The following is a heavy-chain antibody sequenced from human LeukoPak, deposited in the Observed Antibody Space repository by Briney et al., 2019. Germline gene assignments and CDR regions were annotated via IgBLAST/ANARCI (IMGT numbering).Heavy chain of an antibody. Sequence: GASVKVSCKVSGYXLTELSIHWVRQAPGQGLEWMGWISAYNGNPNYAQKLQGRVTMTTDTSTSTAYMELRSLRSDGTAVYYCARDCDRSGYYCYWGQGTLVTVSS. CDR3: ARDCDRSGYYCY. J-gene: IGHJ4*02. D-gene: IGHD3-22*01. CDR2: ISAYNGNP. CDR1: GYXLTELS. V-gene: IGHV1-18*01.